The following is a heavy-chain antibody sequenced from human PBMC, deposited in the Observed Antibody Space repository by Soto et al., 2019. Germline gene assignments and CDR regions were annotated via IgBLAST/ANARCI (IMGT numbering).Heavy chain of an antibody. D-gene: IGHD2-2*01. CDR3: ANARTCNYADLEY. CDR1: RFSFSVYG. V-gene: IGHV3-30*18. J-gene: IGHJ4*02. CDR2: ISYEGGNK. Sequence: QVQLVESGGGVVQPGRSLRLSCAASRFSFSVYGMHWVRQTPGTALEWVAAISYEGGNKHYADSVKGRFTVSRDNSKNTLYLQMNSLRGEDTAVYYCANARTCNYADLEYWGQGTLVIVSS.